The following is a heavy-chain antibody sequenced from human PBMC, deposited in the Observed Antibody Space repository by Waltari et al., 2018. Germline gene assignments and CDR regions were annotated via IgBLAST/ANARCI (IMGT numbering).Heavy chain of an antibody. J-gene: IGHJ4*02. CDR2: IWHDGSNE. CDR1: GFSFRRFG. D-gene: IGHD2-15*01. V-gene: IGHV3-33*01. CDR3: ASQSTTLFDY. Sequence: QVQLVESGGGVVQPGRSLRLSCAAAGFSFRRFGMHWVRQAPGKGLELVAVIWHDGSNEYYVDSVKGRFTISRDNSKNTLYLQMNSLRAEDSAVYYCASQSTTLFDYWGQGTLVTVSS.